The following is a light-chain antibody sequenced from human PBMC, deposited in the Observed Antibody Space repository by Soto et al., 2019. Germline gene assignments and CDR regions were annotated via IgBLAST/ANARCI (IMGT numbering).Light chain of an antibody. Sequence: EIVLTQSPGTLSLSPGERATLSCRASQSVSSNYLAWYHQKPGQAPRLLIYGASNRATGIPDRFSGSGSGTDFTLTISRLEPEDFAVYYCQEYLQWPPGMFGQGTTVDMK. V-gene: IGKV3-20*01. CDR1: QSVSSNY. J-gene: IGKJ1*01. CDR3: QEYLQWPPGM. CDR2: GAS.